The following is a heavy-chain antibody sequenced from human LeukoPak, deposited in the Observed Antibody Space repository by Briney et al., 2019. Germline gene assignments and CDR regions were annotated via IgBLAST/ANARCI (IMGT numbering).Heavy chain of an antibody. CDR3: ANLPTNENYDFWSGHSYFDY. V-gene: IGHV3-23*01. Sequence: GGSLRLSCAASGFTFSSYAMSWVRQAPGKGLEWVSAISGSGGSTYYADSVKGRFTISRDNSKNTLYLQMNSLRAEDTAVYYCANLPTNENYDFWSGHSYFDYWGQGTLVTVSS. J-gene: IGHJ4*02. CDR2: ISGSGGST. CDR1: GFTFSSYA. D-gene: IGHD3-3*01.